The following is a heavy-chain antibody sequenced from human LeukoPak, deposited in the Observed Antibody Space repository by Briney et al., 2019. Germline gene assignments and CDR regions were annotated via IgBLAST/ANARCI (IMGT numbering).Heavy chain of an antibody. CDR3: AREAWFGNSIIFDY. D-gene: IGHD3-10*01. Sequence: GASVKVSCKASGYTFTSYGISWVRQAPGQGLEWMGWVSAYNGNTNYAQKLQGRVTMTTDTSTSTAYMELRSLRSDDTAVYYCAREAWFGNSIIFDYWGQGTLVTVSS. CDR1: GYTFTSYG. V-gene: IGHV1-18*01. CDR2: VSAYNGNT. J-gene: IGHJ4*02.